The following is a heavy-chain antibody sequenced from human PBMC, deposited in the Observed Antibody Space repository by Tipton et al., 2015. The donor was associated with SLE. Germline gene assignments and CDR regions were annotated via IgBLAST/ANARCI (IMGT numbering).Heavy chain of an antibody. Sequence: SLRLSCAASGFPFTTYDMSWVRQAPGMGLEWVSGISSTGGSTFYADSVKGRFTISKDNSKNTLYLQMNSLRAQDTAIYYCAKKLTASGYDWWGQGTLVTVSS. J-gene: IGHJ4*02. CDR1: GFPFTTYD. CDR2: ISSTGGST. V-gene: IGHV3-23*01. CDR3: AKKLTASGYDW. D-gene: IGHD5-12*01.